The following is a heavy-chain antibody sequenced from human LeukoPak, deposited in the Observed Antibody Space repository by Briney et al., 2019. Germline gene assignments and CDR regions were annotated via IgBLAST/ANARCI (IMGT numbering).Heavy chain of an antibody. D-gene: IGHD4-11*01. CDR2: IYPGDSDI. V-gene: IGHV5-51*01. CDR3: ARGVAEAAVTTFDY. CDR1: GYRFTDYW. Sequence: GESLKISCKASGYRFTDYWIGWVRQMPGKGLDRMGIIYPGDSDIRYSPSFEGQVTISADKSISTAFLQWSSLKASDIAVYYCARGVAEAAVTTFDYWGQGTLVTVSS. J-gene: IGHJ4*02.